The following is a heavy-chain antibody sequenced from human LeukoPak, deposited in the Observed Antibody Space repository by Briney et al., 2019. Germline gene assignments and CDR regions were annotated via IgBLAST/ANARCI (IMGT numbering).Heavy chain of an antibody. J-gene: IGHJ6*02. CDR1: GFTFSSYG. D-gene: IGHD6-13*01. CDR3: ARELYGSWPLGGMDV. V-gene: IGHV3-33*08. CDR2: IWYDGSNK. Sequence: PGGSLRLSCAASGFTFSSYGMHWVRQAPGKGLEWVAVIWYDGSNKYYADSVKGRFTISRDNSKNTLYLQMNSLRAEDTAVYYCARELYGSWPLGGMDVWGQGTTVTVSS.